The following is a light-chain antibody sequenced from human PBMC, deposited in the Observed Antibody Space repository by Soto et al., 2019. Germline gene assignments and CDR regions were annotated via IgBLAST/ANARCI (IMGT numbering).Light chain of an antibody. Sequence: QSALTQPPSASGSPGQSVTVSCTGTSSDIADAHYVSWYQQHPGKAPKLMVYEVTNRPSGVSDRFSGSKSGNTASLTISGLQAADEADYYCSSYTSSSPCVFGSGTKVTVL. CDR2: EVT. CDR3: SSYTSSSPCV. V-gene: IGLV2-14*01. CDR1: SSDIADAHY. J-gene: IGLJ1*01.